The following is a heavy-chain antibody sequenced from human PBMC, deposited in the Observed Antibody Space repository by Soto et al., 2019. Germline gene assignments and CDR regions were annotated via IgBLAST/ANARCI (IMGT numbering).Heavy chain of an antibody. Sequence: GGSLRLSCAASGFTFDDYAMHWVRQAPGKGLEWVSGISWNSGSIGYADSVKGRFTISRDNAKNSLYLQMNSLRAEDTALYYCAKGAATPQTTFDYWGQGTLVTVSS. D-gene: IGHD1-1*01. CDR3: AKGAATPQTTFDY. V-gene: IGHV3-9*01. J-gene: IGHJ4*02. CDR2: ISWNSGSI. CDR1: GFTFDDYA.